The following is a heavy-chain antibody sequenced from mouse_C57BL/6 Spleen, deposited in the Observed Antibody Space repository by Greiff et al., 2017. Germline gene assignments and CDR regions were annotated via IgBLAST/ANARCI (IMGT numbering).Heavy chain of an antibody. D-gene: IGHD4-1*01. Sequence: VQLQQSGAELVRPGASVKLSCTASGFNIKDYYMHWVKQRPEQGLEWIGRIDPEDGDTEYAPKFQGKATMTADTSSNTAYLQLSSLTSEDTAVYYCTTSSVTGPFAYWGQGTLVTVSA. V-gene: IGHV14-1*01. CDR1: GFNIKDYY. J-gene: IGHJ3*01. CDR3: TTSSVTGPFAY. CDR2: IDPEDGDT.